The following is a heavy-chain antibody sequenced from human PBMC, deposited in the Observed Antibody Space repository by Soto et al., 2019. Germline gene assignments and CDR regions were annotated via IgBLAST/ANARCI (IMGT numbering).Heavy chain of an antibody. Sequence: QVQLQESGPGLVKPSETLSLTCTVSGGSISRYYWSWIRQPPGKGLEWIGYIYSSGIPNYNPSPKSRVTNSVATSKNPVPLKLSSLNAGDTAVYYFAGRPLTGDPLDAFDIWGQGTVVTVSS. V-gene: IGHV4-59*01. CDR1: GGSISRYY. CDR3: AGRPLTGDPLDAFDI. CDR2: IYSSGIP. D-gene: IGHD7-27*01. J-gene: IGHJ3*02.